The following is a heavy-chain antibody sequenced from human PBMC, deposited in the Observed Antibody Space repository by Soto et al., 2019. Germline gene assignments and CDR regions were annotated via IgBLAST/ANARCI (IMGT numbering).Heavy chain of an antibody. V-gene: IGHV1-69*13. CDR1: RVTFIKFI. D-gene: IGHD6-19*01. CDR3: AKVRYSSPMGYYYGMDV. CDR2: IIPIFGTA. Sequence: ASVKVSFTASRVTFIKFILTWVRQAPGLGLEWVGGIIPIFGTANYAQKFQGRVTITADESTSTSYMEVNNLRSEDTAVYYCAKVRYSSPMGYYYGMDVWGQGTKVTVSS. J-gene: IGHJ6*02.